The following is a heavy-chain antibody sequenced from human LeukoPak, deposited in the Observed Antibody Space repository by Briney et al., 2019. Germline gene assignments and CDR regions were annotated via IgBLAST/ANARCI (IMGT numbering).Heavy chain of an antibody. D-gene: IGHD5-18*01. Sequence: ASVKVSCKASGYTFTGYYMHWVRQAPGQGLEWMGRINTNSGGTNYAQKLQGRVTMTTDTSTSTAYMELRSLRSDDTAVYYCARDEGYSYGRVDYWGQGTLVTVSS. CDR3: ARDEGYSYGRVDY. J-gene: IGHJ4*02. CDR1: GYTFTGYY. V-gene: IGHV1-2*06. CDR2: INTNSGGT.